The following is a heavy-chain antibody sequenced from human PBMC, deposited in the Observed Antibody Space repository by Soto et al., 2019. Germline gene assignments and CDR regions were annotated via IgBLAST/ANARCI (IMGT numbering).Heavy chain of an antibody. Sequence: GGSLRLSCAASGFTFSTYSMNWVRQAPGKGLEWVSSISSSSTYIYYADSVKGRFTISRDNAKNSLYLQMNSLRAEDTAVYYCASFRSALDYWGQGTLVTVSS. CDR2: ISSSSTYI. CDR1: GFTFSTYS. CDR3: ASFRSALDY. J-gene: IGHJ4*02. V-gene: IGHV3-21*01.